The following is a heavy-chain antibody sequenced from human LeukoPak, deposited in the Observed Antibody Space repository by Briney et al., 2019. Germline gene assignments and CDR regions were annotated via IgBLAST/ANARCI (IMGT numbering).Heavy chain of an antibody. J-gene: IGHJ6*03. Sequence: SETLSLTCTVSGGSISSHYWSWIRQPPGKGLEWIGYIYYSGSTNYNPSFKGRVTISVDTSKNQFSLKLSSVTAADTAVYYCARGRSSSSWYDYYYYYMDVWGKGTTVTVSS. CDR1: GGSISSHY. CDR2: IYYSGST. D-gene: IGHD6-13*01. V-gene: IGHV4-59*11. CDR3: ARGRSSSSWYDYYYYYMDV.